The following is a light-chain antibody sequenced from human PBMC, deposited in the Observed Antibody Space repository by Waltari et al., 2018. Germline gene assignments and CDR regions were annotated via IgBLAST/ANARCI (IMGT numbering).Light chain of an antibody. CDR3: QQYASPPIT. Sequence: EILLTQSPGTLSLSPGERATLSFRASQNVGKNYLGWYQQRPGQPPRLLIFGASNRATGIPDRFSGSGSGTDFTLTISRLESEDFAVYFCQQYASPPITFGQGTRLE. V-gene: IGKV3-20*01. J-gene: IGKJ5*01. CDR1: QNVGKNY. CDR2: GAS.